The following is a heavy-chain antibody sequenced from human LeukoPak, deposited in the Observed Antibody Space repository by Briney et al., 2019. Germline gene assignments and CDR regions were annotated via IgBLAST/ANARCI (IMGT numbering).Heavy chain of an antibody. CDR1: GGSFSGYY. D-gene: IGHD3-22*01. V-gene: IGHV4-34*01. Sequence: KTSETLSLTCAVYGGSFSGYYWSWIRQPPGKGLEWIGEINHSGSTNYNPSLKSRVTISVDTSKNQFSLKLSSVTAADTAVYYCARQFYHDSSGADYWGQGALVTVSS. J-gene: IGHJ4*02. CDR2: INHSGST. CDR3: ARQFYHDSSGADY.